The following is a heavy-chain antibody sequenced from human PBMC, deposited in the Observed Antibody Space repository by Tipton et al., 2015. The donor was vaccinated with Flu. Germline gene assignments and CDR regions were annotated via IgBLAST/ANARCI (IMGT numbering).Heavy chain of an antibody. V-gene: IGHV3-9*01. D-gene: IGHD2-21*02. CDR1: GFTFDNYA. CDR3: TRGVSVTATHFDY. J-gene: IGHJ4*02. Sequence: SLRLSCSASGFTFDNYAMHWVRQRPGKGLEWVSGISWNSGRFDYADSVKGRFTISRDNAKNSLFLEMSSLRGADTAFYYCTRGVSVTATHFDYWGQGTLVTVSS. CDR2: ISWNSGRF.